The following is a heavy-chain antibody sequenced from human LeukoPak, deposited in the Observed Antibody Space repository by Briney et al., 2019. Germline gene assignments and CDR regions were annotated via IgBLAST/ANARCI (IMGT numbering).Heavy chain of an antibody. V-gene: IGHV3-7*01. Sequence: SGGSLRLSCAASGFTFSSYWMNWVRQAPGKGLEWVANIKQDGSEKYYVDSVKGRFTISRDNAKNSLYLQMNSLRAEDTATFYCAKAFGSSWSLFHYWGQGTLVTVSS. J-gene: IGHJ4*02. CDR1: GFTFSSYW. D-gene: IGHD6-13*01. CDR2: IKQDGSEK. CDR3: AKAFGSSWSLFHY.